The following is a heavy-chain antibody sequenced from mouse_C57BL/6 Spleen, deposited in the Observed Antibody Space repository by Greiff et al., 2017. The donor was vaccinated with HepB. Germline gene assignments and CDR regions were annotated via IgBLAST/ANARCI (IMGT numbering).Heavy chain of an antibody. CDR2: INPNNGGT. J-gene: IGHJ1*03. D-gene: IGHD1-1*01. V-gene: IGHV1-26*01. CDR1: GYTFTDYY. CDR3: AIVYYYPLFFDV. Sequence: EVQLQQSGPELVKPGASVKISCKASGYTFTDYYMNWVKQSHGKSLEWIGDINPNNGGTSYNQKFKGKATLTVDKSSSTAYMELRSLTSEDSAVYYCAIVYYYPLFFDVWGTGTTVTVSS.